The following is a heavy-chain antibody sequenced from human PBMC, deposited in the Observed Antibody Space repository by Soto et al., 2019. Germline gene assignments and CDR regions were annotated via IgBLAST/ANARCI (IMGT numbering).Heavy chain of an antibody. CDR2: ISSSSSYI. CDR1: GFTFSSYS. V-gene: IGHV3-21*01. CDR3: ARDFGYCSSTSCREYFQH. J-gene: IGHJ1*01. D-gene: IGHD2-2*03. Sequence: LRLSCAASGFTFSSYSMNWVRRAPGKGLEWVSSISSSSSYIYYADSVKGRFTISRDNAKNSLYLQMNSLRAEDTAVYYCARDFGYCSSTSCREYFQHWGQGTLVTVSS.